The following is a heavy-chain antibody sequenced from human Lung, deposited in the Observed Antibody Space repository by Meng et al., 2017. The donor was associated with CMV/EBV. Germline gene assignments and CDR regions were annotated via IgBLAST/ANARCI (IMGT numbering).Heavy chain of an antibody. CDR3: ARDDSSS. V-gene: IGHV3-30-3*01. CDR2: ISYDGSNK. Sequence: QVQVVESGGGVVQPGRFLSLSCAASGFTFSSYAMHWVRQAPGKGLEWVAVISYDGSNKYYADSVKGRFTISRDNSKNTLYLQMNSLRAEDTAVYYCARDDSSSWGQGTLVTVSS. CDR1: GFTFSSYA. J-gene: IGHJ5*02. D-gene: IGHD3-22*01.